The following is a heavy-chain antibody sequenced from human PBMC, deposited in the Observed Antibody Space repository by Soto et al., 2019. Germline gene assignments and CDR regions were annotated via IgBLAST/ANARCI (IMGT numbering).Heavy chain of an antibody. CDR2: IIPIFGTA. V-gene: IGHV1-69*12. CDR1: GGTFSSYA. Sequence: QVQLVQSGAEVKKPGSSVKVSCKASGGTFSSYAISWVRQAPGQGLEWMGGIIPIFGTANYAQKFQGRVTITADESTSPAYMELSSLRSEDTAVYYCARERDRSSIAALKNWFDPWGQGTLVTVSS. CDR3: ARERDRSSIAALKNWFDP. D-gene: IGHD6-6*01. J-gene: IGHJ5*02.